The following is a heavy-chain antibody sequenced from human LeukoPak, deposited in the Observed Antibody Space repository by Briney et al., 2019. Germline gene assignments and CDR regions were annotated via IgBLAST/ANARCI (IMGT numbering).Heavy chain of an antibody. CDR2: IYPGDSDT. D-gene: IGHD3-3*01. J-gene: IGHJ4*02. CDR3: ARLPGDFWSGYEYCFDY. V-gene: IGHV5-51*01. Sequence: GESLKISCKGSGYSFTSYWIGWVRQMPGKGLEWMGIIYPGDSDTRYSPSFQGQVTISADKSISTAYLQWGSLKASDTAMYYCARLPGDFWSGYEYCFDYWGQGTLVTVSS. CDR1: GYSFTSYW.